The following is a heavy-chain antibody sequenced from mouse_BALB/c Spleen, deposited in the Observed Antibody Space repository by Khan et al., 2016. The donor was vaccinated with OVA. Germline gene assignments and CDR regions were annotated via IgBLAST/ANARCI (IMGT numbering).Heavy chain of an antibody. J-gene: IGHJ3*01. Sequence: LKQSGPDLMKPGASLKISCKASGYSFTSYYIHWVVQSHGKSLEWIGYIDPFSGGTTYNQKFKGKATLTVDKSSSTAYIHFSNLTSEDSAVNYCTRHGYVAWFTYWGQGTLVTVSA. CDR2: IDPFSGGT. CDR1: GYSFTSYY. D-gene: IGHD2-2*01. V-gene: IGHV1S135*01. CDR3: TRHGYVAWFTY.